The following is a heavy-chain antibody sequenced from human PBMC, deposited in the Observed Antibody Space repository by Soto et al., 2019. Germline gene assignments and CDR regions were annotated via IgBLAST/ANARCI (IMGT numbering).Heavy chain of an antibody. Sequence: QITLKESGPTLVKPTQTLTLTCTFSGFSLSTSGVTVGWIRQPPGKALEWLALIYWDDDKRSSPSLKNRLTITKDTSKNQVVLTITNMEPVDTATYYCAHSQSFDIVVVPAAIHPGEVYFDYWGLGTPVTVSS. J-gene: IGHJ4*02. CDR2: IYWDDDK. V-gene: IGHV2-5*02. CDR3: AHSQSFDIVVVPAAIHPGEVYFDY. CDR1: GFSLSTSGVT. D-gene: IGHD2-2*01.